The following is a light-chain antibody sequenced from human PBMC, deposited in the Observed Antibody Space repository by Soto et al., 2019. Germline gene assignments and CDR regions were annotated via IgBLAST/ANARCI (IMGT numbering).Light chain of an antibody. CDR1: QSLGTNL. V-gene: IGKV3-20*01. CDR2: GAS. Sequence: EIVLTQSPGTLYLSPGESGTLSCRASQSLGTNLLSWFQQKPGQPPRLLIYGASTRATGIPDRFSGSGSGTEFTLTITSLEPEDSAVYYCQHYSVSPRTFGQGTKVQIK. J-gene: IGKJ1*01. CDR3: QHYSVSPRT.